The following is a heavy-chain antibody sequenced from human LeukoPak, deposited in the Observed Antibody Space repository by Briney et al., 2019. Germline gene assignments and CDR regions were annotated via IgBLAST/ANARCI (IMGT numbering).Heavy chain of an antibody. J-gene: IGHJ5*02. D-gene: IGHD6-13*01. CDR3: ARGYSSSWAWFDP. Sequence: SETLSLTCTVSGGSISSGSYYWSWIRQPAGKGLEWIGRIYTSGSTNYNPSLKSRVTISLDTPKNQFSLKLSSVTAADTAVYYCARGYSSSWAWFDPWGQGTLVTVSS. V-gene: IGHV4-61*02. CDR1: GGSISSGSYY. CDR2: IYTSGST.